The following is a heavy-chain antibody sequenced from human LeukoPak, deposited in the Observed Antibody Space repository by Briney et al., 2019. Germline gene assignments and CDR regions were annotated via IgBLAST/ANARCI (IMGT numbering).Heavy chain of an antibody. V-gene: IGHV3-11*04. CDR1: GITFSDHY. CDR3: ASGSYGSGFYYFYYMDV. CDR2: ISSGGDSI. J-gene: IGHJ6*03. D-gene: IGHD3-10*01. Sequence: TGGSLRLSCAASGITFSDHYMSWIRQAPGKGLEWLSYISSGGDSIYYADSVKGRFTISRDNAKNSVSLQMNSLRAEDTAVYYCASGSYGSGFYYFYYMDVWGKGTTVTVSS.